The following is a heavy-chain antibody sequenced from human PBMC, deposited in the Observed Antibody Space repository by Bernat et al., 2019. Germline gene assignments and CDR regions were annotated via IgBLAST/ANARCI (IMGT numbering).Heavy chain of an antibody. J-gene: IGHJ6*03. Sequence: QLQLQESGPGLVKPSETLSLTCTVSGGSISSSSYYWGWIRQPPGKGLEWIGSIYYSGSTYYNPSLKSRVTISVDTSKNQFSLKLSSVTAADTAVYYCARGGVTVTKYSYYYYYMDVWGKGTTVTVSS. CDR1: GGSISSSSYY. V-gene: IGHV4-39*01. CDR3: ARGGVTVTKYSYYYYYMDV. D-gene: IGHD4-17*01. CDR2: IYYSGST.